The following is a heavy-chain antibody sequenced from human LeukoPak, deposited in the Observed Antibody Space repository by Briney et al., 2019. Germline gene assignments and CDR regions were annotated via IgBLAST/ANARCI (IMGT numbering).Heavy chain of an antibody. D-gene: IGHD6-13*01. V-gene: IGHV1-2*02. CDR3: ARGRSLTGYSSMGPLLPPNNWFDP. CDR2: INPNSGGT. J-gene: IGHJ5*02. Sequence: GASVKVSCKAFGYTFTGYYMHWVRQAPGQGLEWMGWINPNSGGTNYAQKFQGRVTMTRDTSISTAYMELSRLRSDDTAVYYCARGRSLTGYSSMGPLLPPNNWFDPWGQGTLVTVSS. CDR1: GYTFTGYY.